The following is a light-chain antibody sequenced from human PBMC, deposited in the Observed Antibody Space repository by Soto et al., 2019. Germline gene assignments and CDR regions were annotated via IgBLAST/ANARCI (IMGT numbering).Light chain of an antibody. Sequence: QSVLTQPPSVSGAPGQRVTIPCTGSSSNIGAGYDVHWYHQVPGTAPKLLIYGNNNRPSGVPDRFSGSKSGTSASLAITGLQAADEADYYCQSYYSSLRASVFGGGTKLTVL. J-gene: IGLJ2*01. CDR3: QSYYSSLRASV. CDR1: SSNIGAGYD. V-gene: IGLV1-40*01. CDR2: GNN.